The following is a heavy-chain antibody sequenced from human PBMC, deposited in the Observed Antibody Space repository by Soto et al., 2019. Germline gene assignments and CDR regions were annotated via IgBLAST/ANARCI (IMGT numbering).Heavy chain of an antibody. D-gene: IGHD2-2*01. V-gene: IGHV3-21*01. CDR2: ISKSDYT. Sequence: GRSGRLSCTGSGFSCNNYRINWFLHSPGQGLEWVWSISKSDYTYYSDSVTGRFTISRDNAKNSVSLQMNTLRVEDTAVYYCAREDSIIIPAVSDFWGQGTLVTVTS. CDR1: GFSCNNYR. J-gene: IGHJ4*02. CDR3: AREDSIIIPAVSDF.